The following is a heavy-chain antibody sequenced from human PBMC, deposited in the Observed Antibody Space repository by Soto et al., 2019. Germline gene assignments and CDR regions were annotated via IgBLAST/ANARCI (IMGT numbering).Heavy chain of an antibody. D-gene: IGHD3-22*01. V-gene: IGHV3-48*03. J-gene: IGHJ4*02. Sequence: PGGSLRLTCAASGFTFIDYEMNWVRQAPGKGLEWVSYISSSGRAIYYADSVKGRFTISRDNAKNSLSLQMSSLRAEDTATYYCARESYESSGYNPDPAFDYWGQGTLVIVSS. CDR2: ISSSGRAI. CDR3: ARESYESSGYNPDPAFDY. CDR1: GFTFIDYE.